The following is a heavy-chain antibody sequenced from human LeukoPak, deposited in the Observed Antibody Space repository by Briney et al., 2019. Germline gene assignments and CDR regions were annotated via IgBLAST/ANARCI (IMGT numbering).Heavy chain of an antibody. V-gene: IGHV3-30-3*01. J-gene: IGHJ4*02. D-gene: IGHD3-10*01. Sequence: GGSLRLSCAASGFTFSSYAMHWVRQAPGKGLEWVAVISYDGSNKYYADSVKGRFTISRDNSKNTLYLQMNSLRAEDTAVYYCARDGVNGSGRPFDYWGQGTLVTVSS. CDR3: ARDGVNGSGRPFDY. CDR1: GFTFSSYA. CDR2: ISYDGSNK.